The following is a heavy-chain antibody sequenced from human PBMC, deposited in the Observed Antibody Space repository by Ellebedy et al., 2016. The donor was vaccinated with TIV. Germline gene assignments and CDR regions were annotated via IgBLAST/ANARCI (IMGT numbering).Heavy chain of an antibody. CDR3: ATDRDRRWFYF. CDR2: IYYNGDT. J-gene: IGHJ5*01. Sequence: SETLSLXXAVSGASIRGGGDSWNWVRQSPGKGLEWIGYIYYNGDTNYNPSLKSRITMSMDASKSKFSLKLTSVTAADTAVYYCATDRDRRWFYFWGQGTLVTVSS. CDR1: GASIRGGGDS. V-gene: IGHV4-61*08.